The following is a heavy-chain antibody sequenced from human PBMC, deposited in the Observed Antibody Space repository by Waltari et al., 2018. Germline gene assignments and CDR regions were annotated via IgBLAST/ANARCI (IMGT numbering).Heavy chain of an antibody. CDR3: AREAAAKTGNAFDI. CDR1: GYTFTSYA. J-gene: IGHJ3*02. V-gene: IGHV1-3*01. CDR2: INAGNGNT. D-gene: IGHD6-13*01. Sequence: QVQLVQSGAEVKKPGASVKVSCKASGYTFTSYAMHWVRQAPGQRLEWMGWINAGNGNTKYSQKFQGRVTITRDTSASTAYMELSSLRSEDTAVYYCAREAAAKTGNAFDIWGQWTMVTVSS.